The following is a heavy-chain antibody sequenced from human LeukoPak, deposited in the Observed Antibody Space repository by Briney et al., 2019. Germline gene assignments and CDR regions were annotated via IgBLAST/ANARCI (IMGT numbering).Heavy chain of an antibody. CDR1: GFTVSNNY. D-gene: IGHD4-23*01. V-gene: IGHV3-53*01. Sequence: PGGSLRLSCVASGFTVSNNYMSWVRQAPGKGLEWVSSIYSSGSTYYTYSGMGRCTISRDNYKNMLYLQMNSLRAEDTAIYYCARDTTVVTGWLAFDIWGQGTMVTVSS. CDR2: IYSSGST. J-gene: IGHJ3*02. CDR3: ARDTTVVTGWLAFDI.